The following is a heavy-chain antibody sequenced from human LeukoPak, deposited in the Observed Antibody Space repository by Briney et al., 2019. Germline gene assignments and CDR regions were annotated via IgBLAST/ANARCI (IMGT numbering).Heavy chain of an antibody. CDR2: IYPGDSDT. D-gene: IGHD2-2*01. CDR1: GYSFTSYW. V-gene: IGHV5-51*04. J-gene: IGHJ4*02. CDR3: ARWEVPAAKGYFDY. Sequence: GESLKISCKGSGYSFTSYWIGWVRQMPGKGLEWMGIIYPGDSDTRYSPSSQGQVIISADKPISTAYLQWSSLKASDTAMYYCARWEVPAAKGYFDYWGQGTLVTVSS.